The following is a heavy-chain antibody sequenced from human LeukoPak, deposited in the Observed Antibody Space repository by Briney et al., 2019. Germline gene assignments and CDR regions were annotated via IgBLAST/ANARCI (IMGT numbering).Heavy chain of an antibody. Sequence: ASVMVSCKASGYTYTNHGITWVRQAPGQGLEWMGWISAYNRDTKYAQNFQGRVTLITESSTNTAYMELRSLRSDDTAVYYCARDPSNTSGWSPYVDYWGQGTLVTVSA. D-gene: IGHD6-13*01. CDR1: GYTYTNHG. V-gene: IGHV1-18*04. CDR2: ISAYNRDT. J-gene: IGHJ4*02. CDR3: ARDPSNTSGWSPYVDY.